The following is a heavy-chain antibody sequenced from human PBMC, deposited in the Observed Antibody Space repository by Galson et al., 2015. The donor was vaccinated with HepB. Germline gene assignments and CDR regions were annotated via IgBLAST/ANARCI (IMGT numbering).Heavy chain of an antibody. CDR3: ARAPLTVTGVYYYGMDV. Sequence: SVKVSCKASGYTFTSYAMHWVRQAPGQRLEWMGWINAGNGNTKYSQKFQGRVTITRDTSASTAYMELSSLRSEDTAVYYCARAPLTVTGVYYYGMDVWGQGTTVTVSS. V-gene: IGHV1-3*01. J-gene: IGHJ6*02. CDR1: GYTFTSYA. D-gene: IGHD4-17*01. CDR2: INAGNGNT.